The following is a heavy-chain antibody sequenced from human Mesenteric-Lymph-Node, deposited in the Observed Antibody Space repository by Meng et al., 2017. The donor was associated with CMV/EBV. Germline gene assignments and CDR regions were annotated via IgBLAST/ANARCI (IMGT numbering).Heavy chain of an antibody. CDR3: ARHPDYRFDY. D-gene: IGHD4-11*01. CDR2: INQGGSEK. CDR1: GFTFSSYS. V-gene: IGHV3-7*01. Sequence: GESLKISCAASGFTFSSYSMNWVRQAPGKGLEWVAHINQGGSEKYYVDSVKGRFTISRDNAKNSLYLQMDSLRAEDTAVYYCARHPDYRFDYWGQGTLVTVSS. J-gene: IGHJ4*02.